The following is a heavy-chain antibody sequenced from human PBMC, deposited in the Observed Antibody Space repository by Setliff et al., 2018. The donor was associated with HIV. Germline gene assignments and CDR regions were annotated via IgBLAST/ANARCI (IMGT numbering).Heavy chain of an antibody. CDR1: GGTLSSNA. CDR2: IIPLYGTP. Sequence: SVKVSCKASGGTLSSNAISWVRQAPGQGLEWMGGIIPLYGTPDFAQKFQGRLIISVDEATSTAYMELSSLRSEDAAVYFCARDRGSRSSNYYGPSGYWGQGTQVTVSS. J-gene: IGHJ4*02. CDR3: ARDRGSRSSNYYGPSGY. D-gene: IGHD3-16*01. V-gene: IGHV1-69*13.